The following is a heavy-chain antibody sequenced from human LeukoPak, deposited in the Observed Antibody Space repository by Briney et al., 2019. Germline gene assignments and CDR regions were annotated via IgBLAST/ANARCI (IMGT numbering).Heavy chain of an antibody. D-gene: IGHD1-26*01. V-gene: IGHV1-69*13. Sequence: SVKVSCKASGGTFSSYAISWVRQAPGQGLEWMGGFVPIFGSANYAQKFQGRVTITADESTSTAYMELSSLRSEDTAVYYCASGFSGSYCFDYWGQGTLVTVSS. J-gene: IGHJ4*02. CDR1: GGTFSSYA. CDR3: ASGFSGSYCFDY. CDR2: FVPIFGSA.